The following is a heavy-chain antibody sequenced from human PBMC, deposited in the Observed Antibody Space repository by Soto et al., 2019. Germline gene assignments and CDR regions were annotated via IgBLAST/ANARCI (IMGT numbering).Heavy chain of an antibody. J-gene: IGHJ6*02. V-gene: IGHV1-18*01. CDR2: ISAYNGNT. Sequence: SSVKVSCKASGYTFTSYGISWVRQAPGQGLEWMGWISAYNGNTNYAQKLQGRVTMTTDTSTSTAYMELRSLRSDDTAVYYCASLLGRFGVPYYYYGKDVWGQGTTVTVSS. CDR3: ASLLGRFGVPYYYYGKDV. CDR1: GYTFTSYG. D-gene: IGHD1-1*01.